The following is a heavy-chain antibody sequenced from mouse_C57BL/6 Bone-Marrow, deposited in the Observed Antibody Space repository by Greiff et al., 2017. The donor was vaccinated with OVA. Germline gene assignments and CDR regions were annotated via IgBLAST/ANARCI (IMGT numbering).Heavy chain of an antibody. CDR1: GYTFTSYW. Sequence: QVQLQQPGAELVRPGTSVKLSCKASGYTFTSYWMHWVKQRPGQGLEWIGVIDPSDSYTNYNQKFKGKATLTVDTSSSTAYMQLSSLTSEDSAVYYWARGGNYHYWGQGTTLTVSS. D-gene: IGHD2-1*01. CDR2: IDPSDSYT. V-gene: IGHV1-59*01. CDR3: ARGGNYHY. J-gene: IGHJ2*01.